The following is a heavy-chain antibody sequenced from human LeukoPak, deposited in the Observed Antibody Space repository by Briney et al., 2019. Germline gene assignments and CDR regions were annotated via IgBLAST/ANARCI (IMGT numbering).Heavy chain of an antibody. CDR1: GLSFNRYT. CDR3: AREFHYGSGAFDI. Sequence: GGSLRLSCAASGLSFNRYTMNWVRQAPGKGLEWVSSISGSTVYIYYADSVKGRFTISRDNAKNTLDLQMNSLRAEDTAVFYCAREFHYGSGAFDIWGQGTMVTVSS. CDR2: ISGSTVYI. V-gene: IGHV3-21*01. D-gene: IGHD3-10*01. J-gene: IGHJ3*02.